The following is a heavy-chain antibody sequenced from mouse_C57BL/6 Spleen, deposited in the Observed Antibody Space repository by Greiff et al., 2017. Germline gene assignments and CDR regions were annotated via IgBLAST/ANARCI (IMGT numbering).Heavy chain of an antibody. V-gene: IGHV5-16*01. CDR3: ARDTATVVATGAMDY. D-gene: IGHD1-1*01. CDR2: INYDGSST. CDR1: GFTFSDYY. Sequence: DVKLMESEGGLVQPGSSMKLSCTASGFTFSDYYMAWVRQAPEKGLEWVANINYDGSSTYYLDSLKSRFLISRDNAKNILYLQMSSLKSEDTATYYCARDTATVVATGAMDYWGQGTSVTVSS. J-gene: IGHJ4*01.